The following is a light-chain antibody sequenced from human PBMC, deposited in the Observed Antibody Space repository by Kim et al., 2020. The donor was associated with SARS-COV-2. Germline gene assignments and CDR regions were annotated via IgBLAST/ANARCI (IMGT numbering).Light chain of an antibody. J-gene: IGKJ1*01. CDR1: PGMRSW. CDR3: QQANSFPQT. Sequence: ANVEDRETMTCRASPGMRSWLDWYQQKPGKAPKLLIYAASSLQSGVPSRFSGSGSGTDFTLTISSLQPEDFATYYCQQANSFPQTFGQGTKVDIK. CDR2: AAS. V-gene: IGKV1-12*01.